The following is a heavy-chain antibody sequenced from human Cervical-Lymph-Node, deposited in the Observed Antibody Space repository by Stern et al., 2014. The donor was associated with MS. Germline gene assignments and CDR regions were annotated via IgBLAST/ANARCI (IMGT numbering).Heavy chain of an antibody. D-gene: IGHD1-26*01. CDR3: AKDRSYSGSPDPFDH. J-gene: IGHJ5*02. Sequence: VQLVESGGGLGQPGRSLRLSCAASGYNFPDYAMNWVRQAPGKGLEWVSFVNWNVSSTGSTVSVTGRFTISRDNAKNSPQLQINSLRLKDTAIYYCAKDRSYSGSPDPFDHWGQGTLVTVSS. CDR2: VNWNVSST. CDR1: GYNFPDYA. V-gene: IGHV3-9*01.